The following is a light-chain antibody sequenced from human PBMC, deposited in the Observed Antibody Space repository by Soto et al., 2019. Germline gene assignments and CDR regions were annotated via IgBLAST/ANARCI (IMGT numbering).Light chain of an antibody. V-gene: IGKV1-39*01. Sequence: DIQMTQSPLSLSASVGDRITITCRASQSISSSLNWYQRKPGEAPKVLIYGASSLQSGVPSRFSGSGSGTEFTLTISSLQPEDFATYYCQESYSHLWGTFGQGTKVEMK. CDR1: QSISSS. CDR2: GAS. CDR3: QESYSHLWGT. J-gene: IGKJ1*01.